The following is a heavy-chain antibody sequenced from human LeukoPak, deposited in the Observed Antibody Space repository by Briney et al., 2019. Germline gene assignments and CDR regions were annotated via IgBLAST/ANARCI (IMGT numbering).Heavy chain of an antibody. D-gene: IGHD1-26*01. CDR1: ARSLSSSSNY. CDR2: IYYSGTT. Sequence: PSETLSLTCTLSARSLSSSSNYWGWLRQPPGTGLEWIGSIYYSGTTYYNPSLKSPVTISVDTSKNQFSLKLSSVTAADTAVYYCATTTNRLGYWGQGTLVTVSS. J-gene: IGHJ4*02. CDR3: ATTTNRLGY. V-gene: IGHV4-39*07.